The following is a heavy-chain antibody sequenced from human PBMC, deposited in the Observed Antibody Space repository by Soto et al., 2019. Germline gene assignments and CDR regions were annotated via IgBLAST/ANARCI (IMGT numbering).Heavy chain of an antibody. CDR2: IKSKTDDGTT. CDR3: TTIRLTWGY. J-gene: IGHJ4*02. CDR1: GFTFSNAW. V-gene: IGHV3-15*01. D-gene: IGHD1-26*01. Sequence: EVQLVESGGGLVKPGGSLRTSCAASGFTFSNAWMSWVRQAPGKGLEWVGRIKSKTDDGTTDYAAPVKGRFTISRDDSENTLYLQMNSLKTEDTAVYYCTTIRLTWGYWGQGTLVTVSS.